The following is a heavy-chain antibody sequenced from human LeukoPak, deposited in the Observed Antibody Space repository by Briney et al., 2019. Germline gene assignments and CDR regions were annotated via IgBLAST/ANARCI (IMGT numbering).Heavy chain of an antibody. V-gene: IGHV4-59*13. CDR1: GGAISGCY. CDR3: ARTNQIDETAFDI. D-gene: IGHD1-14*01. J-gene: IGHJ3*02. CDR2: LYYSCST. Sequence: SETLSLTCTVSGGAISGCYWSWIRHPPGKGLEWVGYLYYSCSTNYNPSLKSRVTISVDTSKKRFSLKLSPVTAADTAVHYCARTNQIDETAFDIWGQGTMVTVSS.